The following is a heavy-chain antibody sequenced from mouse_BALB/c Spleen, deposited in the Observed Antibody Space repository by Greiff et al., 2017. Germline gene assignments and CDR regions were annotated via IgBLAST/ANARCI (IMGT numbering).Heavy chain of an antibody. CDR2: IDPENGNT. D-gene: IGHD3-3*01. J-gene: IGHJ4*01. V-gene: IGHV14-1*02. Sequence: DVQLQESGAELVRPGALVKLSCKASGFNIKDYYMHWVKQRPEQGLEWIGWIDPENGNTIYDPKFQGKASITADTSSNTAYLQLSSLTSEDTAVYYCASEGSLYYAMDYWGQGTSVTVSS. CDR3: ASEGSLYYAMDY. CDR1: GFNIKDYY.